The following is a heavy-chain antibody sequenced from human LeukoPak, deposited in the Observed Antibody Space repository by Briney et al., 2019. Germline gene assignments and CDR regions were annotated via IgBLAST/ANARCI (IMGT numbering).Heavy chain of an antibody. Sequence: GGSLRLSCAASGFTFSSYSMNWVRQAPGKGLEWVSVIYSGGSTYYADSVKGRFTISRDNSKNTLYLQMNSLRAEDTAVYYCARARGDFAFDYWGQGTLVTVSS. CDR2: IYSGGST. CDR3: ARARGDFAFDY. D-gene: IGHD4-17*01. V-gene: IGHV3-53*01. CDR1: GFTFSSYS. J-gene: IGHJ4*02.